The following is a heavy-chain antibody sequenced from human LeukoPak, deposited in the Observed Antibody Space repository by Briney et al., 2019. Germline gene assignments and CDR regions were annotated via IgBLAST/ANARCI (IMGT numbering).Heavy chain of an antibody. V-gene: IGHV1-2*02. CDR3: ARSGSFWSGYYII. Sequence: GASVKVSCKASGYTFTGYYMHWVRQAPGQGLEWMGWINPNSGGTNYAQKFQGRVTMTRDTSISTAYMELSRLRSDDTAVYYCARSGSFWSGYYIIWGQGTLVTVSS. D-gene: IGHD3-3*01. J-gene: IGHJ4*02. CDR2: INPNSGGT. CDR1: GYTFTGYY.